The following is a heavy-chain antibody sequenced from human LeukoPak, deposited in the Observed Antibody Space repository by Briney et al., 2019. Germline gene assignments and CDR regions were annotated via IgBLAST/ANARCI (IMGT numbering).Heavy chain of an antibody. CDR1: GFTFSTYA. CDR2: IFYDGSNK. Sequence: PGGSLRLSCAASGFTFSTYAMHWVRQTPGKGLDWVAFIFYDGSNKYYADSVKGRFTISRDDSKNTLYLQMDSLRPEDTAIYYCARDLGEWGRVDDWGQGTLVTVSS. V-gene: IGHV3-30-3*01. J-gene: IGHJ4*02. CDR3: ARDLGEWGRVDD. D-gene: IGHD3-16*01.